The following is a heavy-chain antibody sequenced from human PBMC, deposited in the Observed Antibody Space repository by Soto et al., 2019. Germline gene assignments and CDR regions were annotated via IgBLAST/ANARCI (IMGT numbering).Heavy chain of an antibody. J-gene: IGHJ4*02. CDR3: ARGERWELLGFDY. D-gene: IGHD1-26*01. CDR1: GGSFSGYY. V-gene: IGHV4-34*01. Sequence: PSETLSLTCAVYGGSFSGYYWTWIRQPPGTGLEWIGEINHSGGTNYNPSLKSRVTISVDTSKNQFSLKLSSVTAADTAVYYCARGERWELLGFDYWGQGTLVTVSS. CDR2: INHSGGT.